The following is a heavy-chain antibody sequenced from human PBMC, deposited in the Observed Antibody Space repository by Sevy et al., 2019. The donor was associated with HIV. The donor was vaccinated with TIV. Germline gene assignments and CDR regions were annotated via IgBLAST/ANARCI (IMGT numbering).Heavy chain of an antibody. CDR2: ISYDGSNK. V-gene: IGHV3-30-3*01. CDR3: ARDQSGIAAAGIDFDY. Sequence: GGSLRLSCAASGFNLSSYAMHWVRQAPGKGLEWVAVISYDGSNKYYADSVKGRFTISRDNSKNTLYLQMNSLRADDTAVYYCARDQSGIAAAGIDFDYWGQGPLVTISS. D-gene: IGHD6-13*01. J-gene: IGHJ4*02. CDR1: GFNLSSYA.